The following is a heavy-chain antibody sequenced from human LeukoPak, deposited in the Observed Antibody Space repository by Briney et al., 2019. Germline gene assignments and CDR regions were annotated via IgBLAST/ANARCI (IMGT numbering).Heavy chain of an antibody. J-gene: IGHJ6*02. CDR2: IYYSGST. D-gene: IGHD2-2*01. CDR1: GVSISSYY. CDR3: ARYQLLFNYYGMDV. V-gene: IGHV4-59*01. Sequence: SETLSLTCTVSGVSISSYYWSWIRQPPGKGLEWIGYIYYSGSTNYNPSLKSRVTISVDTSKNQVSLKLSSVTAADTAVYYCARYQLLFNYYGMDVWGQGTTVTVSS.